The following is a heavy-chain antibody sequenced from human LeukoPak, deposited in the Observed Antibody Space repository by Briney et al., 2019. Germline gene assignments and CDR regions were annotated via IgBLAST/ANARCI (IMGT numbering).Heavy chain of an antibody. J-gene: IGHJ5*02. Sequence: PGGSLRLSCAASGFTFSSYGMHWVRQAPGKGLEWVAVISYDGSNKYYADSVKGRFTISRDNSKNTLYLQMNSLRAEDTAVYYCARVVVPAAMGRYHWFDPWGQGTLVTVSS. CDR2: ISYDGSNK. D-gene: IGHD2-2*01. CDR1: GFTFSSYG. V-gene: IGHV3-30*03. CDR3: ARVVVPAAMGRYHWFDP.